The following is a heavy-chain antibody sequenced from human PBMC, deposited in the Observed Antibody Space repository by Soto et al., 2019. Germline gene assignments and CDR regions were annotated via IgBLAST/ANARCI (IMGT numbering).Heavy chain of an antibody. Sequence: ASVKVSCKASGYTFTSYDINWVRQATGQGLEWMGWMNPNSGNTGYAQKFQGRVTMTRNTSISTAYMELSSLRSEDTAVYYCAGGFITIFGVGYMDVRAKRTTVTVSS. D-gene: IGHD3-3*01. V-gene: IGHV1-8*01. CDR2: MNPNSGNT. CDR1: GYTFTSYD. J-gene: IGHJ6*03. CDR3: AGGFITIFGVGYMDV.